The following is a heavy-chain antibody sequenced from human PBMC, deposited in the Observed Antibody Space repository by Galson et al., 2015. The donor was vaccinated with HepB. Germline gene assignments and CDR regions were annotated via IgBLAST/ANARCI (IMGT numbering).Heavy chain of an antibody. CDR2: ISAYNGNT. V-gene: IGHV1-18*01. J-gene: IGHJ4*02. D-gene: IGHD5-18*01. CDR3: ARTFLDTAMAPFDY. CDR1: GYTFTSYG. Sequence: SVKVSCKASGYTFTSYGISWVRQAPGQGLEWMGWISAYNGNTNYAQKLQGRVTMTTDTSTSTAYMELRSLRSDDTAVYYCARTFLDTAMAPFDYWGQGTLVTVSS.